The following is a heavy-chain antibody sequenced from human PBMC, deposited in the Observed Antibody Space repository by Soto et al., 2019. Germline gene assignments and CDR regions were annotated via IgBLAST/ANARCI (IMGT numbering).Heavy chain of an antibody. CDR1: GGSISSYY. J-gene: IGHJ4*02. CDR3: ARSRYYYDSSGYYQYYFDY. V-gene: IGHV4-59*08. D-gene: IGHD3-22*01. Sequence: PSETLSLTCTVSGGSISSYYWSWIRQPPGKGLEWIGFIYYSGSANYNPSLKSRVAISIDTSKNQFSLKLSSVTAADTAVYYCARSRYYYDSSGYYQYYFDYWGQGTLVTVSS. CDR2: IYYSGSA.